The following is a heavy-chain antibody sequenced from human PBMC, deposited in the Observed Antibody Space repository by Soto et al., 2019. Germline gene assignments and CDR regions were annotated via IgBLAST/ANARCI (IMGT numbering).Heavy chain of an antibody. CDR3: AGMQERALAF. J-gene: IGHJ4*01. V-gene: IGHV6-1*01. Sequence: SPTLSLTCALSGDSVSSTSASWNLIRQSPSRGLEWLGRTYYRSKWYNEYAVSVKSRITIKPDTSKNQVSLPLRSVITEHTPAYYCAGMQERALAFWGQGTLVTVSS. CDR1: GDSVSSTSAS. CDR2: TYYRSKWYN.